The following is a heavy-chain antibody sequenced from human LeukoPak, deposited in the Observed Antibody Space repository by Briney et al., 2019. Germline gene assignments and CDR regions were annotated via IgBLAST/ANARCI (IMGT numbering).Heavy chain of an antibody. Sequence: PSETLSLTCTVSGDSIGSYYWSWIRQPPGKGLEWIGYIYYTGSTNYNPSLKSRVTISVDTSKNQFSPRVKSVTAADTAVYYCARHRYGDVYYFDLWGPGTLVTGSS. D-gene: IGHD3-16*01. CDR2: IYYTGST. CDR1: GDSIGSYY. V-gene: IGHV4-59*08. J-gene: IGHJ4*02. CDR3: ARHRYGDVYYFDL.